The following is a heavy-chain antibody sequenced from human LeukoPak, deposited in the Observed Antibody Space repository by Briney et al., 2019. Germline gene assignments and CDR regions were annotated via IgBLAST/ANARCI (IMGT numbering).Heavy chain of an antibody. J-gene: IGHJ4*02. D-gene: IGHD3-10*01. CDR3: ARDVRGSYYFDY. CDR1: GYTFTSYA. CDR2: INAGNGNT. Sequence: ASVKVSCKASGYTFTSYAMHWVRQAPGQRLEWMGWINAGNGNTKYSQKFQGRVTITRDTSASIAYMELSSLRSEDTAVYYCARDVRGSYYFDYWGQGTLVTVSS. V-gene: IGHV1-3*01.